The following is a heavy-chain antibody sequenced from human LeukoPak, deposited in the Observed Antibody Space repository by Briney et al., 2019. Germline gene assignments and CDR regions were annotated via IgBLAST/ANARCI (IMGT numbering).Heavy chain of an antibody. CDR1: GGSISSYY. CDR2: IYYSGST. Sequence: SETLSLTCTVSGGSISSYYWSWIRQPPGKGLEWIGYIYYSGSTNYNPSLKSRVTISVDTSKNQFSLKLSFVTAADTAVYYCASGAYCGGDCFMPYYYYYYMDVWGKGTTVTVSS. J-gene: IGHJ6*03. V-gene: IGHV4-59*01. CDR3: ASGAYCGGDCFMPYYYYYYMDV. D-gene: IGHD2-21*01.